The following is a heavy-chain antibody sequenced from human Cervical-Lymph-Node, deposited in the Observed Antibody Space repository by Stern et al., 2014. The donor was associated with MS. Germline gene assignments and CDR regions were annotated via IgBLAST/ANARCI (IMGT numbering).Heavy chain of an antibody. CDR1: GFAFSTSW. CDR2: INPDGSTT. J-gene: IGHJ4*02. CDR3: ARDRAYSSFDY. V-gene: IGHV3-7*01. D-gene: IGHD4-11*01. Sequence: EDQLVESGGGLVQSGGSLRLSCAASGFAFSTSWMCWVRQAPGKGLEWVTNINPDGSTTNYLDSVKGRFTISRDNGKNSLYLQMNSLGADDTAVYYCARDRAYSSFDYWGQGTLVTVSS.